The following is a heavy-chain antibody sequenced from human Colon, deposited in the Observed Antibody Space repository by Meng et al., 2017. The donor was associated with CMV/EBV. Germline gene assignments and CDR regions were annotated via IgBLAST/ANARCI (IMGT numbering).Heavy chain of an antibody. J-gene: IGHJ4*02. CDR2: IYSGGSST. D-gene: IGHD5-18*01. Sequence: GESLKISCAASGFTFSSYAMSWVRQAPGKGLEWVSVIYSGGSSTYYADSVKGRFTISRDNSKNTLYLQMNSLRAEDTAVYYCAKDRIQLWIFDYWGQGTLVTVFS. V-gene: IGHV3-23*03. CDR1: GFTFSSYA. CDR3: AKDRIQLWIFDY.